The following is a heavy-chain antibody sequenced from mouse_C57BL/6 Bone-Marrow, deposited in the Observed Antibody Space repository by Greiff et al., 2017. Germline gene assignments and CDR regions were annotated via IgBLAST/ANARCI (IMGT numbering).Heavy chain of an antibody. V-gene: IGHV7-1*01. Sequence: EVKLMESGGGLVQSGRSLRLSCATSGFTFSDFYMEWVRQAPGKGLEWIAASRNKANDYTPEYSSSVKGRFIVSRDTSKSMRYLQMNALRAEDTANYYCARDALSAALVATDWYFDVWGTGTTVTVSS. CDR1: GFTFSDFY. CDR3: ARDALSAALVATDWYFDV. CDR2: SRNKANDYTP. J-gene: IGHJ1*03. D-gene: IGHD1-1*01.